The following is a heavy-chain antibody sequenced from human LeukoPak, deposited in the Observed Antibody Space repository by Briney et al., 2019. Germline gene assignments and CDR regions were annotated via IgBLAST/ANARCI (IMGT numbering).Heavy chain of an antibody. D-gene: IGHD2-8*01. CDR3: ARGVRRMTRAFDI. V-gene: IGHV4-34*01. Sequence: SETLSLTCAVYGGSFSGYYWSWIRQPPGKGLEWLGEINHSGSTNYNPSLKSRVTISVDTSKNQFSLKLSSVTAADTAVYYCARGVRRMTRAFDIWGQGTMVTVSS. J-gene: IGHJ3*02. CDR2: INHSGST. CDR1: GGSFSGYY.